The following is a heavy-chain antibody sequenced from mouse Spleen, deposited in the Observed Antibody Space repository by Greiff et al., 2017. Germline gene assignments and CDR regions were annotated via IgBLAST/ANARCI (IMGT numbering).Heavy chain of an antibody. J-gene: IGHJ2*01. V-gene: IGHV10-1*01. CDR3: VRSDGYHFFDY. CDR2: IRSKSNNCAT. D-gene: IGHD2-3*01. Sequence: EVQLVESGGGLVQPKGSLKLSCAASGFSFNTYAMNWVRQAPGKGLEWVARIRSKSNNCATYYADSVKDRFTISRDDSESMLYLQMNNLKTEDTAMYYCVRSDGYHFFDYWGQGTTLTVSS. CDR1: GFSFNTYA.